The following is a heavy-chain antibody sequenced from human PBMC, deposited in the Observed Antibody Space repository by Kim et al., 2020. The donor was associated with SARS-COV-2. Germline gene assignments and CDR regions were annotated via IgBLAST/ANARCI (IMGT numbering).Heavy chain of an antibody. D-gene: IGHD3-22*01. V-gene: IGHV3-21*01. CDR1: GFTFSSYS. J-gene: IGHJ4*02. CDR3: ARVMGASYDSSGYYSDY. Sequence: GGSLRLSCAASGFTFSSYSMNWVRQAPGKGLEWVSSISSSSSYIYYADSVKGRFTISRDNAKNSLYLQMNSLRAEDTAVYYCARVMGASYDSSGYYSDYWGQGTLVTVSS. CDR2: ISSSSSYI.